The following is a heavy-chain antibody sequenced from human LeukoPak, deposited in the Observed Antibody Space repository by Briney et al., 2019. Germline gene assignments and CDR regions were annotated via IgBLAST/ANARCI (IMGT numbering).Heavy chain of an antibody. V-gene: IGHV1-8*01. D-gene: IGHD6-19*01. J-gene: IGHJ1*01. Sequence: ASVKVSCKASGYTFTSYDINWVRLATGQGLEWMGWMNPNSGNTGYAQKFQGRVTMTRNTSISTAYMALSSLRSEDTAVYYCARGLYSSGWYSGALGTTGHIQHGGQGTLVTVSS. CDR3: ARGLYSSGWYSGALGTTGHIQH. CDR2: MNPNSGNT. CDR1: GYTFTSYD.